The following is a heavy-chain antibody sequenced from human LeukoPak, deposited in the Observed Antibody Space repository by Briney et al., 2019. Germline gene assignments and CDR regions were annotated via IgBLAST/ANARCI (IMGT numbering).Heavy chain of an antibody. CDR2: IYYSGST. J-gene: IGHJ4*02. CDR3: ARAVSGRFDY. CDR1: GGSMSPYH. D-gene: IGHD6-19*01. Sequence: PSETLSLTCTVSGGSMSPYHWGWIRQPPGKGLEWTGYIYYSGSTNYNPSLNSRVTISVGTSKNQFSLRPSSVTAADTAIYYCARAVSGRFDYWGQGTLVTVSS. V-gene: IGHV4-59*08.